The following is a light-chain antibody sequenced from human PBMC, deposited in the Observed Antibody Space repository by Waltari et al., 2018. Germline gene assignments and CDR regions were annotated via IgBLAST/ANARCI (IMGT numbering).Light chain of an antibody. V-gene: IGKV3-15*01. CDR2: GAS. CDR1: RSLSTN. J-gene: IGKJ1*01. Sequence: EGVMTQSPASLSVSPGESVTLPCRASRSLSTNLAWYHQRPCQAPRLLISGASTRATGIPVRLSGSGSGTEFTLTISSLQSEDLGTYYCQQYNNWLTWTFGPGTKVEI. CDR3: QQYNNWLTWT.